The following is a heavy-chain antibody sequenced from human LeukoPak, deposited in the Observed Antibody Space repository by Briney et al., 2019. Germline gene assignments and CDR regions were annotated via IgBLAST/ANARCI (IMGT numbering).Heavy chain of an antibody. Sequence: RPGGSLRLSCATSGFTFRNYWMSWLRQAPGKGLVWVSRIKNDGSSATYAESAKGRFTISRDNARNTLYLQMNGLRVDDTAVYYCAKSDWFDPWGRGILVTVSS. CDR1: GFTFRNYW. CDR3: AKSDWFDP. V-gene: IGHV3-74*01. CDR2: IKNDGSSA. J-gene: IGHJ5*02.